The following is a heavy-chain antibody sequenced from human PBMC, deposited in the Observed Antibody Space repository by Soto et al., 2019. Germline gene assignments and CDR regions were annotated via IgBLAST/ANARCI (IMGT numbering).Heavy chain of an antibody. V-gene: IGHV1-69*02. CDR1: GDTFNFYS. CDR2: VNPILSMS. J-gene: IGHJ4*02. Sequence: QVQLVQSGAEVKRPGSSVKVSCKASGDTFNFYSINWVRQAPGVGLEWVGRVNPILSMSNYAQRFQGRVTMTADKSTSTADMELRSLRSEDTAIYYCASSYGSGYRDFDSWGKGALVTVSS. D-gene: IGHD3-10*01. CDR3: ASSYGSGYRDFDS.